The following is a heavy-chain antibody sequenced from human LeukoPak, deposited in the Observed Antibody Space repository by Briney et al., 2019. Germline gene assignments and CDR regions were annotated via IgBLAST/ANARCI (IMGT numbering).Heavy chain of an antibody. D-gene: IGHD3-22*01. CDR1: GYTFTSYG. CDR2: ISAYNGNT. Sequence: GASVKVSCKASGYTFTSYGISWVRQAPGQGLEWMGWISAYNGNTNYAQKLQGRVTMTTDTSTSTAYMELRSLRSDDTAVYYCASYPTDYYDSSGHPLLFDYWGQGTLVTVSS. J-gene: IGHJ4*02. CDR3: ASYPTDYYDSSGHPLLFDY. V-gene: IGHV1-18*01.